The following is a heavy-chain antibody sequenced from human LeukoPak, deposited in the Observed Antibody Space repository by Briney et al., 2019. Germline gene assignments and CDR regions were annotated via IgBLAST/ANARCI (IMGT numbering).Heavy chain of an antibody. CDR3: AKDVQYSGYEGTDAFDI. D-gene: IGHD5-12*01. Sequence: GGSLRLSCATSGFTFTSYAVSWVRQAPGKGLEWVSTISYSGGTTYHTDSVKGRFTISRDISKNTVYLQMNSLRAEDTAVYYCAKDVQYSGYEGTDAFDIWGQGTMVTVSS. CDR2: ISYSGGTT. J-gene: IGHJ3*02. V-gene: IGHV3-23*01. CDR1: GFTFTSYA.